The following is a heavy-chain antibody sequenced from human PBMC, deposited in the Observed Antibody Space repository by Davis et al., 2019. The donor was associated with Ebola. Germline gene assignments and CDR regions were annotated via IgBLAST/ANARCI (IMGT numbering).Heavy chain of an antibody. V-gene: IGHV3-23*01. Sequence: PGGSLRLSCAASGFTFSSYAMSWVRQAPGKGLEWVSGISGSGRSTYYADSVKGRFTISRDNSQNTLYLQMNSLRAEDTAMYYCAKDRGWQQLVLGWFDPWGQGTLVTVSS. D-gene: IGHD6-13*01. CDR2: ISGSGRST. J-gene: IGHJ5*02. CDR3: AKDRGWQQLVLGWFDP. CDR1: GFTFSSYA.